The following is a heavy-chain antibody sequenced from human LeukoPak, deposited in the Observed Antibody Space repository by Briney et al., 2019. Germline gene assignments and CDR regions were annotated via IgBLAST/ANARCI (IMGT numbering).Heavy chain of an antibody. V-gene: IGHV4-59*01. D-gene: IGHD6-13*01. Sequence: PSETLSLTCTVSGGSISSYYWSWIRQPPGKGLEWIGDIYYSGSTNYNPSLKSRVTISVDTSKNQFSLKLSSVTAADTAVYYCAREAAIAGDEDAFDIWGQGTMVTVSS. CDR1: GGSISSYY. J-gene: IGHJ3*02. CDR2: IYYSGST. CDR3: AREAAIAGDEDAFDI.